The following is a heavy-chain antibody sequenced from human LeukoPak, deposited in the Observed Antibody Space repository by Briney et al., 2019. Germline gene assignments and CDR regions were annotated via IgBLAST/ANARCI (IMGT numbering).Heavy chain of an antibody. V-gene: IGHV4-59*01. CDR2: IYYSGST. J-gene: IGHJ4*02. Sequence: SETLSLTCTVSGGSISSYYWSWIRQPPGKGLEWIGYIYYSGSTNYNPSLKSRVTISVDTSKNQFSLKLSSVTAADTAVYYCARVRQWLGILDYWGQGTLVTVSS. D-gene: IGHD6-19*01. CDR3: ARVRQWLGILDY. CDR1: GGSISSYY.